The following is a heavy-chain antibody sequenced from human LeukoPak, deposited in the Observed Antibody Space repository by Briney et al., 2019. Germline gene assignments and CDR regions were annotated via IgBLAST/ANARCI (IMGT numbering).Heavy chain of an antibody. Sequence: SGTLSLTCTVSGGSISSHYWSWIRQPPGKGLEWIGYIYYSGSTNYNPSLKSRVTISIDTSKNQFSLKLSSVTAADTAVYYCARVRDKGWFDPWGQGTLVTVSS. V-gene: IGHV4-59*11. J-gene: IGHJ5*02. CDR1: GGSISSHY. CDR2: IYYSGST. CDR3: ARVRDKGWFDP. D-gene: IGHD5-24*01.